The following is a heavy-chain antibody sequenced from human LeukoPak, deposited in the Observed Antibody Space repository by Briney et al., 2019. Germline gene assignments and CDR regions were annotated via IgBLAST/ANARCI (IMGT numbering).Heavy chain of an antibody. V-gene: IGHV1-3*03. CDR1: GYTFTSYA. CDR3: ARDGAVAGTLYYFDN. Sequence: GASVKVSCKASGYTFTSYAMHWVRQAPGQRLEWMGWINAGNGNTKYSQEFQGRVTITRDTSASTAYMELSSLRSEDMAVYYCARDGAVAGTLYYFDNWGQGTLVTVSS. J-gene: IGHJ4*02. CDR2: INAGNGNT. D-gene: IGHD6-19*01.